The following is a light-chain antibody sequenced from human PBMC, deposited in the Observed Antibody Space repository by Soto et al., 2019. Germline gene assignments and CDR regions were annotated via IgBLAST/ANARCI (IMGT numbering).Light chain of an antibody. Sequence: DIQMTQSPSTVSASVGDRVTITCRASQPISRWLAWYQQKPGKAPKLLIYEASTLEIGVSSRFSGSGSGTEFTLTISSLQPDDFATYFCQQCKGYPYTFGQGTRLESK. V-gene: IGKV1-5*03. CDR2: EAS. J-gene: IGKJ5*01. CDR1: QPISRW. CDR3: QQCKGYPYT.